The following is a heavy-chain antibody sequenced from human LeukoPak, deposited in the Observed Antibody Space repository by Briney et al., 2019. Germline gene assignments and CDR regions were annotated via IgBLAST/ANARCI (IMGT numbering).Heavy chain of an antibody. V-gene: IGHV4-59*01. CDR2: IYYSGST. Sequence: SETLSLTCTVSGGSISSYYWSWIRQPPGKGLEWIGYIYYSGSTSYNPSLKSRVTISVDTSKNQFSLKLSSVTAADTAVYYCARGSIVASVDYWGQGTLVTVSS. CDR1: GGSISSYY. D-gene: IGHD2/OR15-2a*01. CDR3: ARGSIVASVDY. J-gene: IGHJ4*02.